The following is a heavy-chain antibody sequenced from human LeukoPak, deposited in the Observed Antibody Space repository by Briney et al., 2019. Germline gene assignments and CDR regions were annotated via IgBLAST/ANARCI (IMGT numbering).Heavy chain of an antibody. D-gene: IGHD4-17*01. CDR3: ARDGVAYGDYGPSMQAFDI. CDR2: ISGSGGST. J-gene: IGHJ3*02. CDR1: GFTFSSYA. V-gene: IGHV3-23*01. Sequence: GGSLRLSCAASGFTFSSYAMSWVRQAPGKGLEWVSAISGSGGSTYYADSVKGRFTISRDNSKNTLYLQMNSLRAEDTAVYYCARDGVAYGDYGPSMQAFDIWGQGTMVTVSS.